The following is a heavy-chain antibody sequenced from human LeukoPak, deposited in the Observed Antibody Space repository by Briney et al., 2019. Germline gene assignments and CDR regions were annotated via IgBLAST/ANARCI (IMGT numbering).Heavy chain of an antibody. CDR3: AKGTGKSTLNWFDP. CDR2: ISWDGDNT. CDR1: GFTFDDYT. D-gene: IGHD1-14*01. J-gene: IGHJ5*02. V-gene: IGHV3-43*01. Sequence: GGSLRLSCAASGFTFDDYTMHWVRHAPGKGLEWVSLISWDGDNTYCADSVKGRFTTSRDNNKNSLYLQINSLRTEDTALYYCAKGTGKSTLNWFDPWGQGTLVTVSS.